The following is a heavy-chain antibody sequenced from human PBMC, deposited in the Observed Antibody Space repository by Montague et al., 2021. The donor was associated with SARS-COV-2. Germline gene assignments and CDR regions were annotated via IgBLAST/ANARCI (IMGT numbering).Heavy chain of an antibody. Sequence: SETLSLTCTVSGGSISSNSYYWGWIRQPPGKRLEWIGRIHYSGSPYYNPSLKDRVTISVDTSKNQFSLILTSVTAADTAVYYCARHPVGPTRWIFYYFDSWGKGTMVTVSS. CDR1: GGSISSNSYY. V-gene: IGHV4-39*01. CDR2: IHYSGSP. CDR3: ARHPVGPTRWIFYYFDS. J-gene: IGHJ4*02. D-gene: IGHD1-26*01.